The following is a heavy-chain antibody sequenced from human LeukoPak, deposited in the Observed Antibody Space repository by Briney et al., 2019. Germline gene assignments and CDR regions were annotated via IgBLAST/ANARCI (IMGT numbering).Heavy chain of an antibody. J-gene: IGHJ6*03. V-gene: IGHV1-69*13. Sequence: SVKVSCKASGGTFSSYAISWVRRAPGQGLEWMGGIIPIFGTANYAQKFQGRVTITADESTSTAYMELSSLRSEDTAVYYCARGRPYGSGRTHYYYYYYMDVWGKGTTVTISS. CDR2: IIPIFGTA. D-gene: IGHD3-10*01. CDR1: GGTFSSYA. CDR3: ARGRPYGSGRTHYYYYYYMDV.